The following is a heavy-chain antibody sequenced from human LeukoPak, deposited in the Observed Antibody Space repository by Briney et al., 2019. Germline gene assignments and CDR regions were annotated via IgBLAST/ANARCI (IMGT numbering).Heavy chain of an antibody. D-gene: IGHD3-16*01. CDR1: GGSISSYY. Sequence: SETLSLICTVSGGSISSYYWSWIRQPPGKGLEWIGYIYYSGSTNYKSSLKSRVTISVDTSKNQFSLKLSSVTAADTAVYYCARRPSVWGPYQVDWFDPWGQGTLVTVSS. CDR2: IYYSGST. V-gene: IGHV4-59*01. J-gene: IGHJ5*02. CDR3: ARRPSVWGPYQVDWFDP.